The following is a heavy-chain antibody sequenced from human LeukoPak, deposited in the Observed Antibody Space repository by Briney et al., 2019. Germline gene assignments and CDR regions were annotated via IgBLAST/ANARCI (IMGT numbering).Heavy chain of an antibody. D-gene: IGHD1-26*01. CDR3: TTEVGATFDY. V-gene: IGHV3-15*01. Sequence: GGSLRLSCAASGFTFSNAWMSWVRQAPGKGLEWVGRIKSKTDGETTDYAAPVKGRFTISRDDSKNTLYLQMNSLKTEDTAVYYCTTEVGATFDYWGQGTLVTVSS. J-gene: IGHJ4*02. CDR1: GFTFSNAW. CDR2: IKSKTDGETT.